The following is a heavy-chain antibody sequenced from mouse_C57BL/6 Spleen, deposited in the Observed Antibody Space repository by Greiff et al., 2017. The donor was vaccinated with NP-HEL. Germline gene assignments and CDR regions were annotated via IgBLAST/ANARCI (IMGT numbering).Heavy chain of an antibody. CDR3: ASISPFAY. CDR2: INPNNGGT. V-gene: IGHV1-26*01. Sequence: EVQLQQSGPELVKPGASVKISCKASGYTFTDYYMNWVKQSHGKSLEWIGDINPNNGGTSYNQKFKGKATLTVDKSSSTAYMELRSLTSEDSAVYYCASISPFAYWGQGTLVTVSA. CDR1: GYTFTDYY. J-gene: IGHJ3*01.